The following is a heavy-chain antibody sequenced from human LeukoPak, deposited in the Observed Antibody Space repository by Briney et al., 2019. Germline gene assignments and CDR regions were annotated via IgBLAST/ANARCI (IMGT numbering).Heavy chain of an antibody. V-gene: IGHV4-38-2*02. Sequence: SETLSLTCTVSGYSISSGYYWGWIRQPPGKGLEWIGSIYHSGSTYYNPSLKSRVTISVDTSKNQFSLKLSSVTAADTAVYYCARDTYGYGNRFDPWGQGTLVTVSS. J-gene: IGHJ5*02. D-gene: IGHD5-12*01. CDR2: IYHSGST. CDR3: ARDTYGYGNRFDP. CDR1: GYSISSGYY.